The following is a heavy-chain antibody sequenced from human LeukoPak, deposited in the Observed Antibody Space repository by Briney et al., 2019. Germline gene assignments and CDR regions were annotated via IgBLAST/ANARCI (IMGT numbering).Heavy chain of an antibody. CDR1: GFTFSSYA. CDR3: ANNGGSQCYSHLDS. V-gene: IGHV3-23*01. CDR2: TSGSGGST. D-gene: IGHD2-15*01. J-gene: IGHJ4*02. Sequence: GGSLRLSCAASGFTFSSYAMSWVRQAPGKGREWVSGTSGSGGSTYYAGSVNGRFTISRDNCKHTLYIQMNSLRVEDTAVYYCANNGGSQCYSHLDSWGQGTLVTVSS.